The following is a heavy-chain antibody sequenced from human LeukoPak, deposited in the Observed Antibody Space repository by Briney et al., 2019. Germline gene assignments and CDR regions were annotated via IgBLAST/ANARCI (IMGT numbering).Heavy chain of an antibody. CDR2: INYSGTT. V-gene: IGHV4-39*07. CDR3: ARVDIVVVPSASFDC. D-gene: IGHD2-2*01. J-gene: IGHJ4*02. CDR1: GGSISSNSYY. Sequence: SETLSLTCTVSGGSISSNSYYWGWIRQPPGKGLEWIGSINYSGTTYYNPSLKSRVTVSVDTSKNQFSLKLSSVTAADTAVYYCARVDIVVVPSASFDCWGQGTLVTVS.